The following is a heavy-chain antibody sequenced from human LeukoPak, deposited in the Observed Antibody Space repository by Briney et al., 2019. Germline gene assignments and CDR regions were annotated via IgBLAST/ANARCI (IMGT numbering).Heavy chain of an antibody. CDR2: IKSKTDGGTT. Sequence: GGSLRLSCAASGFTFSNAWMSWVRQAPGKGLEWVGRIKSKTDGGTTDYAAPVKGRFTISRDDSKNTLYLQMNSLKTEDTAVYYCTTPGSFCYYYMDVWGKGTTVTVSS. CDR1: GFTFSNAW. CDR3: TTPGSFCYYYMDV. D-gene: IGHD3-10*01. V-gene: IGHV3-15*01. J-gene: IGHJ6*03.